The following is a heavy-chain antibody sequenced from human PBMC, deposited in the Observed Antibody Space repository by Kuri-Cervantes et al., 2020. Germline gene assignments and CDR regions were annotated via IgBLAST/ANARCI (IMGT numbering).Heavy chain of an antibody. J-gene: IGHJ4*02. CDR3: EKEKDYYDSSGLTDY. CDR1: GFTFSSYA. V-gene: IGHV3-23*01. D-gene: IGHD3-22*01. CDR2: ISGSGGST. Sequence: GESLKISCAASGFTFSSYAMSWVRQAPGKGLERVSAISGSGGSTYYADSVKARFTISRDNSKNTLYLQMNSLRAEDTAVYYCEKEKDYYDSSGLTDYWGQGTLVTVSS.